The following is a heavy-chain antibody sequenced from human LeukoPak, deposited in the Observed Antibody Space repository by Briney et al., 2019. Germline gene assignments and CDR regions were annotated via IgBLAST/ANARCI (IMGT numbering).Heavy chain of an antibody. CDR2: ISAYNGNT. Sequence: ASVKVSCKASGYTFTSYGISWVLQAPGQGLEWMGWISAYNGNTNYAQKLQGRVTMTTDTSTSTAYMELMSLRSDDTAVYYSARDPYSGSYPYYFDYWGQGTLVTVSS. J-gene: IGHJ4*02. V-gene: IGHV1-18*01. CDR3: ARDPYSGSYPYYFDY. D-gene: IGHD1-26*01. CDR1: GYTFTSYG.